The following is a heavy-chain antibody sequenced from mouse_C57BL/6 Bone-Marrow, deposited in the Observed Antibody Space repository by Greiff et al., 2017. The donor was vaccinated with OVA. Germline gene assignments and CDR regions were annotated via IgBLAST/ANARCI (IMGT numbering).Heavy chain of an antibody. J-gene: IGHJ3*01. V-gene: IGHV5-4*03. CDR2: ISDGGSYT. CDR1: GFTFSSYA. CDR3: ARGEDLGFAY. Sequence: EVMLVESGGGLVKPGGSLKLSCAASGFTFSSYAMSWVRQTPEKRLEWVATISDGGSYTYYPDNVKGRFTISRDNAKNNLYLQMSHLKSEDTAMYYCARGEDLGFAYWGQGTLVTVSA.